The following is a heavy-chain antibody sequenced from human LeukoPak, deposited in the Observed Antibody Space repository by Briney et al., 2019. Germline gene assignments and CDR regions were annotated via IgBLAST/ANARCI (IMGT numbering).Heavy chain of an antibody. CDR1: GGSISSYY. V-gene: IGHV4-59*01. Sequence: SETLSLTCTVSGGSISSYYWSWIRQPPGKGLEWIGYIYYSGSTNYNPSLKSRVTISVDTSKNQFSLKLSSVTAADTAVYYCARVEVDPRSYSSGYYRVGWYFDLWGRGTLVTVSS. D-gene: IGHD3-22*01. CDR3: ARVEVDPRSYSSGYYRVGWYFDL. J-gene: IGHJ2*01. CDR2: IYYSGST.